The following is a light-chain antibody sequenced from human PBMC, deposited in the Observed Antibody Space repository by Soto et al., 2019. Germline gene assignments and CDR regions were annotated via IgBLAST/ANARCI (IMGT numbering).Light chain of an antibody. Sequence: QSALTQPPSASGSPGQSVTISCAGSSSDIGASNSVSWYQQHPGKAPKLLISEVSNRPSGVSNRFSGSKSGNTASLTISGLQAEDEADYYCSSYTSSSPWVFGGGTQLTVL. CDR3: SSYTSSSPWV. J-gene: IGLJ3*02. CDR1: SSDIGASNS. CDR2: EVS. V-gene: IGLV2-14*01.